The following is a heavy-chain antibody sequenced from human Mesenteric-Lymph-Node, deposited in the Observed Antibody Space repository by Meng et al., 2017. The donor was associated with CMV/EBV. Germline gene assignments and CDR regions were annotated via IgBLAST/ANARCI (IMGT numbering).Heavy chain of an antibody. Sequence: GGSLRLSCKGSGYSFTSYWIGWVRQMPGKGLEWMGIIYPGDSDTRYSPSFQGQVTISADKSISTAYLQWSSLKASDTAMYYCARLHDYSNYENDYWGQGTLVTVSS. D-gene: IGHD4-11*01. CDR2: IYPGDSDT. J-gene: IGHJ4*02. CDR1: GYSFTSYW. V-gene: IGHV5-51*01. CDR3: ARLHDYSNYENDY.